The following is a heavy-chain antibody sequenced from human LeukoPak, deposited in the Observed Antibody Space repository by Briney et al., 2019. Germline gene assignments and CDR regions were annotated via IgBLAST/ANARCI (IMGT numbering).Heavy chain of an antibody. D-gene: IGHD4-17*01. V-gene: IGHV3-48*01. CDR2: ISSSSSTI. J-gene: IGHJ1*01. Sequence: GGFLRLSCAASGFTFSSYSMNWVRQAPGKGLEWVSYISSSSSTIYYADSVKGRFTIYRDNAKNSLYLQMNSLRAEDTAVYYCARDPTVTTGPEYFQHWGQGTLVTVSS. CDR3: ARDPTVTTGPEYFQH. CDR1: GFTFSSYS.